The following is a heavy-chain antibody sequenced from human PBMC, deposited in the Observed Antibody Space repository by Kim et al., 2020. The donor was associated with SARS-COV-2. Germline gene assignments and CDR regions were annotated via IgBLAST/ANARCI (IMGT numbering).Heavy chain of an antibody. D-gene: IGHD3-10*01. J-gene: IGHJ4*02. CDR2: ISSSSSYI. CDR1: GFTFSSYS. CDR3: LIGYYGSGSPPGY. V-gene: IGHV3-21*01. Sequence: GGSLRLSCAASGFTFSSYSMNWVRQAPGKGLELVSSISSSSSYIYYADSVKGRFTISRDNAKNSLYLQMNSLRAEDTAVYYCLIGYYGSGSPPGYWGQGTLVTVSS.